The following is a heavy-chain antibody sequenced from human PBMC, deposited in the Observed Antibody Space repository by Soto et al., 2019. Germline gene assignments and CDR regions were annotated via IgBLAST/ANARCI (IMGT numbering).Heavy chain of an antibody. J-gene: IGHJ5*02. CDR3: ARGLQYGGNSAS. V-gene: IGHV4-38-2*01. CDR2: IFHSGST. D-gene: IGHD2-21*02. Sequence: NPSETLSLTCGVSGYSISSGYYWGWIRQPPGKGLEWIASIFHSGSTYYNPSLKSRVTISVDTPKNQFSLKLSSVTAADTAVYYCARGLQYGGNSASWGQGTLVTVSS. CDR1: GYSISSGYY.